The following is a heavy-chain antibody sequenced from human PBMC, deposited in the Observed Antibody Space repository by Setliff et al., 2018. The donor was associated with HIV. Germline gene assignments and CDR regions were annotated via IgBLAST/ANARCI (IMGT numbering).Heavy chain of an antibody. CDR3: AAEGATDWVSDAFDI. V-gene: IGHV1-58*01. D-gene: IGHD1-26*01. J-gene: IGHJ3*02. CDR1: GFTFTSSA. CDR2: IVVGSGNT. Sequence: GASVKVSCKASGFTFTSSAVQWVRQARGQRLEWIGWIVVGSGNTNYAQKFQERVTITRDMSTSTAYMELSSLGSEDTAVYYCAAEGATDWVSDAFDIWGQGTMVTVSS.